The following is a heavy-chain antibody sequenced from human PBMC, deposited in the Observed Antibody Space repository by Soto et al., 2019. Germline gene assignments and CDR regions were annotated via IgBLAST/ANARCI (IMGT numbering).Heavy chain of an antibody. CDR1: GGSFSGYY. V-gene: IGHV4-34*01. CDR3: ARRRGFGELFSIYYYYYYMDV. CDR2: INHSGST. Sequence: SETLSLTCAVYGGSFSGYYWSWIRQPPGKGLEWIGEINHSGSTNYNPSLKSRVTISVDTSKNQFSLKLSSVTAADTAVYYCARRRGFGELFSIYYYYYYMDVWGKGTTVTVSS. J-gene: IGHJ6*03. D-gene: IGHD3-10*01.